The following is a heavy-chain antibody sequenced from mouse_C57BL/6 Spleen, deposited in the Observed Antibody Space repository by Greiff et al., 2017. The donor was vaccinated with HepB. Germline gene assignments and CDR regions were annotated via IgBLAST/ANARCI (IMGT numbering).Heavy chain of an antibody. CDR3: AESLTGTGFAY. Sequence: QVQLQQSGAELVRPGASVKLSCKASGYTFTDYYINWVKQRPGQGLEWIARIYPGSGNTYYNEKFKGKATLTAEKSSSTAYMQLSSLTSEDSAVYFCAESLTGTGFAYWGQGTLVTVSA. CDR2: IYPGSGNT. CDR1: GYTFTDYY. J-gene: IGHJ3*01. D-gene: IGHD4-1*01. V-gene: IGHV1-76*01.